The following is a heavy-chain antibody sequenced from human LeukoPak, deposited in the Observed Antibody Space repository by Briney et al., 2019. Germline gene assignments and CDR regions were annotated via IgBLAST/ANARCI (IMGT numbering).Heavy chain of an antibody. CDR2: IYYSGST. CDR3: AREDYYGSGSVGY. D-gene: IGHD3-10*01. Sequence: ETLSLTCTVSGGSISSYYWSWIRQPPGKGLEWIGYIYYSGSTNYNPSLKSRVTTSVDTSKNQFSLKLSSVTAADTAVYYCAREDYYGSGSVGYWGQGTLVTVSS. J-gene: IGHJ4*02. V-gene: IGHV4-59*01. CDR1: GGSISSYY.